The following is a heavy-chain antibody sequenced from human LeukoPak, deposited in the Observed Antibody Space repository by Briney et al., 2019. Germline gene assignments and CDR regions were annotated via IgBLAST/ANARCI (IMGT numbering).Heavy chain of an antibody. Sequence: ETLSLTCTVSGGSISSSSYYWGWIRQPPGKGLEWIGSIYYSGSTYYNPSLKSRVTISVDTSKNQFSLKLSSVTAADTAVYYCARLDGDPRGTDYWGQGTLVTVSS. CDR1: GGSISSSSYY. J-gene: IGHJ4*02. CDR3: ARLDGDPRGTDY. V-gene: IGHV4-39*01. CDR2: IYYSGST. D-gene: IGHD4-17*01.